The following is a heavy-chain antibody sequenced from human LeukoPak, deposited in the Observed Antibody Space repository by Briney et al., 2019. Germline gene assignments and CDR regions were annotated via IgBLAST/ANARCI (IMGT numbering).Heavy chain of an antibody. J-gene: IGHJ3*02. Sequence: AVNVSCKASGGTFSSYAISWVRQAAGRGGEWMGGIIPIFGTANYAQKLQGRVTITADKYTSTAYMELSSLHAEATAVYYCARGWVTAMGLGNAFDIWGQGTMVTVSS. CDR3: ARGWVTAMGLGNAFDI. V-gene: IGHV1-69*06. D-gene: IGHD5-18*01. CDR1: GGTFSSYA. CDR2: IIPIFGTA.